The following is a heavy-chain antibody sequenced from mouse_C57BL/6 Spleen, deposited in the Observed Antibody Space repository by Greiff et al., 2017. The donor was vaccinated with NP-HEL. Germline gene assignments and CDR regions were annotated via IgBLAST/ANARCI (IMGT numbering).Heavy chain of an antibody. J-gene: IGHJ4*01. V-gene: IGHV1-82*01. CDR3: AHGSSYYAMDY. D-gene: IGHD1-1*01. CDR1: GYAFSSSW. CDR2: IYPGDGAT. Sequence: QVQLQQSGPELVKPGASVKISCKASGYAFSSSWMNWVKQRPGKGLEWIGRIYPGDGATNYNGKFKGKATLTADKSSSTAYLQLSSLTSEDSAVYFCAHGSSYYAMDYWGQGTSVTVSS.